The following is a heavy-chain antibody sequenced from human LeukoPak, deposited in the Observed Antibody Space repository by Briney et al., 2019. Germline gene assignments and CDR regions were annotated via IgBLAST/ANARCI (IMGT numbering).Heavy chain of an antibody. D-gene: IGHD5-24*01. CDR1: GFTFSSYA. J-gene: IGHJ4*02. V-gene: IGHV3-23*01. CDR2: ISGGGGST. Sequence: GGSLRLSCAASGFTFSSYAMSWVRQAPGKGLEWVSAISGGGGSTYYADSVKGRFTISRDNSKNTLYLQMNSLRAEDTAVYYCAKDSGGDGYNAFDYWGQGTLVTVSS. CDR3: AKDSGGDGYNAFDY.